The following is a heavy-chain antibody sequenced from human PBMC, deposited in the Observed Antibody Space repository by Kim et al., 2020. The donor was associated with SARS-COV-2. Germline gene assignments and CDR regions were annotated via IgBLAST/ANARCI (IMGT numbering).Heavy chain of an antibody. CDR2: INHSGST. Sequence: SETLSLTCAVYGGSFSGYYWSWIRQPPGKGLAWIGEINHSGSTNYNPSLKSRVTISVDTSKNQFSLKLSSVTAADTAVYYCARVPYSSPATFDYWGQGTL. D-gene: IGHD6-13*01. V-gene: IGHV4-34*01. J-gene: IGHJ4*02. CDR1: GGSFSGYY. CDR3: ARVPYSSPATFDY.